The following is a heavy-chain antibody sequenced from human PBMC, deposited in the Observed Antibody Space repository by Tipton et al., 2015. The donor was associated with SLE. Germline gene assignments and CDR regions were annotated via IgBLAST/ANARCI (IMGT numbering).Heavy chain of an antibody. Sequence: SLRLSCVVSGFTFSRYWISWVRQAPGKGLEGVANINQDGSEKYHVDSVKGRLTISRDNAKNSLELQMNSLRAEDTAVYYCARDYCSSTSCSRATYYYYGMDVWGQGTTVTVSS. CDR3: ARDYCSSTSCSRATYYYYGMDV. D-gene: IGHD2-2*01. J-gene: IGHJ6*02. CDR1: GFTFSRYW. V-gene: IGHV3-7*01. CDR2: INQDGSEK.